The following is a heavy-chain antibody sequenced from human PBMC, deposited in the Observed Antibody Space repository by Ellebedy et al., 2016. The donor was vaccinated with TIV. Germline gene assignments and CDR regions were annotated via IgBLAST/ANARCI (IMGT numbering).Heavy chain of an antibody. D-gene: IGHD3-22*01. J-gene: IGHJ6*02. CDR2: TYYRSKWFS. CDR3: ARDKAKVTMNYYGMDV. CDR1: GDSVSSNSSA. Sequence: SQTLSLTCAISGDSVSSNSSAWNWIRQSPSRGLEWLGRTYYRSKWFSDYAVSVKSRITINTDTSKNQFSLQLNSVTPEDTAVYYCARDKAKVTMNYYGMDVWGQGTTVTVSS. V-gene: IGHV6-1*01.